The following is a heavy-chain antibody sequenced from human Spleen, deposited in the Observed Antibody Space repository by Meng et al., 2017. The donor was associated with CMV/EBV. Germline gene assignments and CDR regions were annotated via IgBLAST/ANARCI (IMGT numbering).Heavy chain of an antibody. Sequence: GESLKISCAASGFTFNSYSMNWVRQAPGKGLEWVSSISSSSNYIYYADSVKGRFTISRENAKNSFSLQMNSLRVGDTTVYYCARQWDYGYNSLDYWGQGTLVTVSS. D-gene: IGHD3-16*01. CDR1: GFTFNSYS. CDR3: ARQWDYGYNSLDY. V-gene: IGHV3-21*01. J-gene: IGHJ4*02. CDR2: ISSSSNYI.